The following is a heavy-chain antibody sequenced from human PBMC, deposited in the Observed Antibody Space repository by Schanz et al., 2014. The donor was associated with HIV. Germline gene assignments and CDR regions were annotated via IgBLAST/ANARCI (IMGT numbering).Heavy chain of an antibody. Sequence: QVQLVQEGAEVKKTGASVKVSCKASGDRCTGYYMHWVRQGPGQGLEWMGWINPSRGGTNYAQKFQGRVTMTRDTSISTAFFLLRRLRSDDTAVSSFPSHQNVISMVRGVMGGLSYWGQGTLFSVSS. J-gene: IGHJ4*02. CDR3: PSHQNVISMVRGVMGGLSY. CDR2: INPSRGGT. CDR1: GDRCTGYY. D-gene: IGHD3-10*01. V-gene: IGHV1-2*02.